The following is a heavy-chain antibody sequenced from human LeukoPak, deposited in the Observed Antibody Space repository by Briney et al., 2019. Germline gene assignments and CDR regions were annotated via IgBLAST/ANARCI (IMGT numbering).Heavy chain of an antibody. D-gene: IGHD5-24*01. CDR1: GFTFSSYS. V-gene: IGHV3-21*01. J-gene: IGHJ4*02. CDR3: ARGPPGWHQVYLDY. CDR2: ISSSSSYI. Sequence: PGGSLRLSCAASGFTFSSYSMNWVRQAPGKGLEWVSSISSSSSYIYYADSVKGRFTISRDNAKNSLYLQMNSLRADDTAVYYCARGPPGWHQVYLDYWGQGTLVTVSS.